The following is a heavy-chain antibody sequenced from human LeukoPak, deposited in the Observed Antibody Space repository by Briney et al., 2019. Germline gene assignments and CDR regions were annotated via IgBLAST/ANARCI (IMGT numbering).Heavy chain of an antibody. CDR2: ISSGSSYT. CDR3: ARDREGSSWYDF. V-gene: IGHV3-11*06. CDR1: GFTFSDYY. Sequence: GGSLRLSCAASGFTFSDYYMSWIRQAPGKGLEWLSYISSGSSYTNYADSVKGRFTISRDNAKNSLYLQMNSLRADDTAVYFCARDREGSSWYDFWGQGTLVTVSS. J-gene: IGHJ5*01. D-gene: IGHD6-13*01.